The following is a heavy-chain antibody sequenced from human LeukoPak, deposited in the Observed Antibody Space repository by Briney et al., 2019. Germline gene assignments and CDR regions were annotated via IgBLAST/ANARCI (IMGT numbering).Heavy chain of an antibody. CDR1: GYTFTSYG. CDR3: AREATYYDFWSGYSPAPNDAFDI. Sequence: ASVKVSCKASGYTFTSYGISWVRQAPGHGLEGRGWISAYNGNTNYAQKRQGRVTMATDTSTSTAYMELRSLRSDDTAVYYCAREATYYDFWSGYSPAPNDAFDIWGQGTMVTVSS. CDR2: ISAYNGNT. J-gene: IGHJ3*02. D-gene: IGHD3-3*01. V-gene: IGHV1-18*01.